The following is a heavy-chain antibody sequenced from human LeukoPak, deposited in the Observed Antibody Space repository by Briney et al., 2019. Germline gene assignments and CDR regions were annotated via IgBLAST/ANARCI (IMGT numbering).Heavy chain of an antibody. J-gene: IGHJ5*02. CDR3: ARAPSEVRGMYNWFDP. CDR1: GFTFSSYA. D-gene: IGHD3-10*01. V-gene: IGHV3-66*01. Sequence: QAGGSLRLSCAASGFTFSSYAMSWVRQAPGKGLEWVSVIYSGGSTYYADSVKGRFTISRDNSKNTLYLQMNSLRAEDTAVYYCARAPSEVRGMYNWFDPWGQGTLVTVSP. CDR2: IYSGGST.